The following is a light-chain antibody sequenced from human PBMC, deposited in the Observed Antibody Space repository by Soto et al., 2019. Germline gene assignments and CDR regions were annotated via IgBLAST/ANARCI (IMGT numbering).Light chain of an antibody. V-gene: IGLV2-14*03. CDR2: EVS. J-gene: IGLJ1*01. Sequence: QSVLTQPASVSGSPGQSIAISCTGTSSDVGAYDFVSWYQQHPDKAPKLMIYEVSHRPSGVSYRFSGSKSVNTATLTISWLQAEDEADYYCSSYTTSSTRVFGTGTKVTVL. CDR1: SSDVGAYDF. CDR3: SSYTTSSTRV.